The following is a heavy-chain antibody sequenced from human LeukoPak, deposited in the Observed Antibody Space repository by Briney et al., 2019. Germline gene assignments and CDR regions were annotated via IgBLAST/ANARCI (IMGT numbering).Heavy chain of an antibody. CDR3: AGYEVGSVDGNWFDP. CDR1: GGSISSGGYY. V-gene: IGHV4-31*03. J-gene: IGHJ5*02. Sequence: SETLSLTCTVSGGSISSGGYYWSWIRQHPGKGLEWFGYIYYSGSTYYNPSLKSRVAISVDTSKNQFSLKLSSVTAADTAVYYCAGYEVGSVDGNWFDPWGQGTSVTVSS. D-gene: IGHD5-12*01. CDR2: IYYSGST.